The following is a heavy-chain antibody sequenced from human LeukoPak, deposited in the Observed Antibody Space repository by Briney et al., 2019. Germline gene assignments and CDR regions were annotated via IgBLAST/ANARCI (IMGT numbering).Heavy chain of an antibody. CDR1: GGSISSGSYY. J-gene: IGHJ6*03. Sequence: PSQTLSLTWTVSGGSISSGSYYWSWIRQPPGKGLEWIGYIYHSGSTYYNPSLKSRVTISVDRSKNQFSLKLSSVTAADTAIYYCARDRSSWDYYYYYTDVWGKGTTVIVSS. D-gene: IGHD2-2*01. CDR3: ARDRSSWDYYYYYTDV. V-gene: IGHV4-30-2*01. CDR2: IYHSGST.